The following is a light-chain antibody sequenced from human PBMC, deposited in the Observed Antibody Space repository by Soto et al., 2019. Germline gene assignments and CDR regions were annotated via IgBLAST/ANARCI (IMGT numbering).Light chain of an antibody. CDR2: EVA. CDR3: SSYAGNYKVV. V-gene: IGLV2-8*01. Sequence: ALTQPPSASGSPGQSVTISCTGSSSDIGGYNYVSWYQQYPGKAPKLIISEVAKRPSGVPGRFSGSKSDNTASLTVSGLQAEDEADYYCSSYAGNYKVVFGGGTKLTVL. J-gene: IGLJ2*01. CDR1: SSDIGGYNY.